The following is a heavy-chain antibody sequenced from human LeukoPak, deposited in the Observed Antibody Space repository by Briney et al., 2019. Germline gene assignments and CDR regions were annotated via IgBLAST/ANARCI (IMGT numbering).Heavy chain of an antibody. V-gene: IGHV4-38-2*01. CDR2: ICHSGSA. Sequence: PSETLSLTCAVSGYSISSGYYWGWIRQPPGKGLEWIGSICHSGSAYYNPSLKSRVTISVDTAKNQFSLKLNSLTAADTAVYYCARRRDYMDVWGKGTTVTVSS. CDR3: ARRRDYMDV. J-gene: IGHJ6*03. CDR1: GYSISSGYY.